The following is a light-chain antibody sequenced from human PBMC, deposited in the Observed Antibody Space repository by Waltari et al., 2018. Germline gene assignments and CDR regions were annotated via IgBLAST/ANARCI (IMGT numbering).Light chain of an antibody. V-gene: IGLV3-19*01. CDR3: HSRDASGVGGA. CDR1: SLRSYY. J-gene: IGLJ2*01. Sequence: TPDPAVSVALGQTVSLTCQGDSLRSYYASWYQQRPGQAPILVMYDKNSRPSGVPDRFSASSSDNTASLTITGAQAEDEAYYYCHSRDASGVGGAFGGGTKLTVL. CDR2: DKN.